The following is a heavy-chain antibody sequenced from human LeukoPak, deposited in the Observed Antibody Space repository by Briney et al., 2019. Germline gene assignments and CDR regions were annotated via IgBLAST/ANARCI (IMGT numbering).Heavy chain of an antibody. Sequence: GESLKISCHGSGYTFSNYWIGWVRQIPGKGLDWIEIIYPCDSNTSYSQSFQGQVTLSADKSINTAYLQWSSLRASDTAMYYCARRKGYDIMTAYGYWGQGTLVTVSS. J-gene: IGHJ4*02. CDR2: IYPCDSNT. D-gene: IGHD3-9*01. CDR1: GYTFSNYW. CDR3: ARRKGYDIMTAYGY. V-gene: IGHV5-51*01.